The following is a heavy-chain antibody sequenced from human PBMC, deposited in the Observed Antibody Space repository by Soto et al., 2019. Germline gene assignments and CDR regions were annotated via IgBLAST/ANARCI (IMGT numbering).Heavy chain of an antibody. V-gene: IGHV4-28*01. D-gene: IGHD1-26*01. CDR1: WCSIKSINL. Sequence: SGTLALTLPFSWCSIKSINLLRWTGQPPGKGLEWIGYIYYSGTTYYNPSLKSRVTMSVDTSKNQFSLKLTSVTAVDTAVYYCARREIQGPIDYWGQGTLVTVS. CDR3: ARREIQGPIDY. J-gene: IGHJ4*02. CDR2: IYYSGTT.